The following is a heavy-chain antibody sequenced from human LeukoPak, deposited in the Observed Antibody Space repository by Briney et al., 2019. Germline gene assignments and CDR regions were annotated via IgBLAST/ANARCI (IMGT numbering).Heavy chain of an antibody. CDR3: ATAILTGYYNRRGYYFDY. Sequence: ASVKVSCKVSGYTLTELSMHWVRQAPGKGLEWMGGFDPEDGETTYAQKFQGRVTMTEDTSTDTAYMELSSLRSEDTAVYYCATAILTGYYNRRGYYFDYWGQGTLVTVSS. CDR2: FDPEDGET. D-gene: IGHD3-9*01. CDR1: GYTLTELS. V-gene: IGHV1-24*01. J-gene: IGHJ4*02.